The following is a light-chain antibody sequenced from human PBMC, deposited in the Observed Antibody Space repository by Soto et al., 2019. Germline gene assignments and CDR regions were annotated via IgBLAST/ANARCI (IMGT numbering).Light chain of an antibody. CDR1: VIRSIS. Sequence: SYELTQPPSVSVAPGQTASITCGGNVIRSISVHWYQQKPGQAPVLVVFDDSDRPSGIPERFSGSNSRNTATLTISRVEAGDEADYYCQVWDSSSDHVIFGGGTKLTVL. CDR2: DDS. CDR3: QVWDSSSDHVI. V-gene: IGLV3-21*02. J-gene: IGLJ2*01.